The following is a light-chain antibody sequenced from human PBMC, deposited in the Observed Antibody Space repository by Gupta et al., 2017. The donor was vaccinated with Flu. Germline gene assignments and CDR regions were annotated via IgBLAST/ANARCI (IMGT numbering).Light chain of an antibody. CDR2: GTN. CDR3: LLTYRSPHAL. V-gene: IGLV7-46*01. Sequence: QAVVTQEPSLTVSPGGTVTLTCGSSTGAVTSDHYPYWFQQKPGQGPRTLMYGTNNKHSRTPARGSGSFIGGNAALTXSXAQPEDXAKDYCLLTYRSPHALFGGGTTLTVL. CDR1: TGAVTSDHY. J-gene: IGLJ2*01.